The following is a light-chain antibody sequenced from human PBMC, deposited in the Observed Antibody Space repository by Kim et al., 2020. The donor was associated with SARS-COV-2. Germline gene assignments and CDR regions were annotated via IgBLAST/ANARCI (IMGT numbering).Light chain of an antibody. J-gene: IGKJ2*01. V-gene: IGKV1-33*01. Sequence: NRVNWYQHKPWKAPSLLIYDASSLEAGAPSRFSGTGFGTDFTFTIDSLQPEDIATYYCQQSDNLPYTFGLGTKVDIK. CDR3: QQSDNLPYT. CDR2: DAS. CDR1: NR.